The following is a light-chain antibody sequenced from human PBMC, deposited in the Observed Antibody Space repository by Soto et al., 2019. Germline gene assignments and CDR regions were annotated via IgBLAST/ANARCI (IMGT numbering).Light chain of an antibody. CDR2: DVS. CDR3: CSYAGSYRYV. Sequence: QSALTQPRSVYGSPGQSVTISCTGTSSDVGGYNYVSWYQQHSGKAPKFMIYDVSKRPSGVPDRFSGSKSGNTASLTISGLQAEDEADYYCCSYAGSYRYVFGTGTKLTVL. J-gene: IGLJ1*01. V-gene: IGLV2-11*01. CDR1: SSDVGGYNY.